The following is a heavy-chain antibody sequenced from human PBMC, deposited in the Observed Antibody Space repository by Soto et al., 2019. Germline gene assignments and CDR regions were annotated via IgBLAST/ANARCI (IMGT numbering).Heavy chain of an antibody. Sequence: EVQLLESGGGLVQPGGSLRLSCAASGFTFSSYAMSWVRQAPGKGLEWVSGISGSGDSTYYADSVKGRFTISRDNSKITQYLQMNSLRAEDTAVYYCAKGVPGIAVAGTGYFQHWGQGTLVTVSS. CDR2: ISGSGDST. J-gene: IGHJ1*01. CDR3: AKGVPGIAVAGTGYFQH. CDR1: GFTFSSYA. D-gene: IGHD6-19*01. V-gene: IGHV3-23*01.